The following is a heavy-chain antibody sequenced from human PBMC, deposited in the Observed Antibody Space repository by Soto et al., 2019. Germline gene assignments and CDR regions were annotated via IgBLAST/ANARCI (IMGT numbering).Heavy chain of an antibody. D-gene: IGHD2-15*01. V-gene: IGHV4-4*02. CDR2: IYHSGST. Sequence: SETLSLTCAVSSGSISSSNWWSWVRQPPGKGLEWIGEIYHSGSTNYNPSLKSRVTISVDKSKNQFSLKLSSVTAADTAVYYCANKIVGRHEWDYYYYMDVWGKGTTVTVSS. J-gene: IGHJ6*03. CDR1: SGSISSSNW. CDR3: ANKIVGRHEWDYYYYMDV.